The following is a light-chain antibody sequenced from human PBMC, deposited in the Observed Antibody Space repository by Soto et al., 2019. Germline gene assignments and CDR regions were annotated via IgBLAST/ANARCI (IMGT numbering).Light chain of an antibody. J-gene: IGKJ1*01. CDR2: KAS. CDR3: QQYDSYSLRT. V-gene: IGKV1-5*03. CDR1: QTITTS. Sequence: DIQMTQSPSTLSASVGDRVTITCRASQTITTSLAWYQQKPGKAPKLLIYKASSLESGVPSRFXGSGSGTEFTLTISSLQPDDFSTYYCQQYDSYSLRTFGQGTRVEI.